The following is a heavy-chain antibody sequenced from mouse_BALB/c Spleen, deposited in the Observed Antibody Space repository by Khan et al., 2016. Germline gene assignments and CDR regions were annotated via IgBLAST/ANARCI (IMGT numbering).Heavy chain of an antibody. CDR1: GYAFKGYY. CDR3: ARDYEGYSAWLDY. Sequence: QVQLKESGPELVKPGASVKLSCKASGYAFKGYYIHWVKQRPGQGLEWIGGIYPGNGMINYNEKFRGRTTLTADKSSSTAYMLLSSLTSEASAFYVCARDYEGYSAWLDYWGQGTLVTVSA. CDR2: IYPGNGMI. D-gene: IGHD2-3*01. V-gene: IGHV1S56*01. J-gene: IGHJ3*01.